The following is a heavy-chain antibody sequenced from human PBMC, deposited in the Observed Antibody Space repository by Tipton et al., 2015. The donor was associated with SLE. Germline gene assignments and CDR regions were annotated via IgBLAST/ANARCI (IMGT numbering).Heavy chain of an antibody. D-gene: IGHD3-10*01. CDR3: ARDGDYYGSGIYYKGWFDP. CDR1: GGSISSSSHH. J-gene: IGHJ5*02. V-gene: IGHV4-39*07. Sequence: TLSLTCTVSGGSISSSSHHWGWIRQPPGKGLEWIGSIFHYSGSTYYNPSLKSRVSISVDTSKNQFSLKLTSVTAADTAVYFCARDGDYYGSGIYYKGWFDPWGQGTLVTVSS. CDR2: IFHYSGST.